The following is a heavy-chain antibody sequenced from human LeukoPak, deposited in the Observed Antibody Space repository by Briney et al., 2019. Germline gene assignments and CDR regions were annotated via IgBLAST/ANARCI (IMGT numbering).Heavy chain of an antibody. CDR2: IKRETDGGTI. CDR1: GFTLNNAW. Sequence: GGSLRLSCAASGFTLNNAWMSWVRQAPGKGLEWLGRIKRETDGGTIDYAAPVKGRFTISRDDSRNTLYLQMDSLKIEDTAVYYCTTDLYYDNSELQSQHGGQGPLVTVSS. V-gene: IGHV3-15*01. J-gene: IGHJ1*01. CDR3: TTDLYYDNSELQSQH. D-gene: IGHD3-22*01.